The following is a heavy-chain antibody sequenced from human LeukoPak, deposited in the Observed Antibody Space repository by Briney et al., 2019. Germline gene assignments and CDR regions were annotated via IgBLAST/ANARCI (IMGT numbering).Heavy chain of an antibody. J-gene: IGHJ3*02. Sequence: PGGSLRLSCAASGFTLSSYGMHWVRQAPGKGLEWVANIKQDGSEKYYVDSVKGRSTISRDNAKNSLYLQMNSLRAEDTAVYYCARVEMATIWDAFDIWGQGTMVTVSS. CDR1: GFTLSSYG. D-gene: IGHD5-24*01. V-gene: IGHV3-7*04. CDR2: IKQDGSEK. CDR3: ARVEMATIWDAFDI.